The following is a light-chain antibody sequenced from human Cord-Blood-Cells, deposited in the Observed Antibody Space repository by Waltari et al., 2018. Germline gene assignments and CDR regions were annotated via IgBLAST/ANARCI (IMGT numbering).Light chain of an antibody. J-gene: IGLJ2*01. CDR1: SSNIGNNY. CDR3: GTWDSSLSVV. Sequence: QSVLTQPPSVSAAPGQKVTIPCSGSSSNIGNNYVSWYQQLPGTAPNLLIYDNKTRPARIPDRDAGSKSGTSATLGITGRQTGDEADYYCGTWDSSLSVVFGGGPKLTVL. V-gene: IGLV1-51*01. CDR2: DNK.